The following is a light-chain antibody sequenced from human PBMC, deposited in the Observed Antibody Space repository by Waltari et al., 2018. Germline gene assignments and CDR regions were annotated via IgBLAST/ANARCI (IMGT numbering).Light chain of an antibody. V-gene: IGKV1-9*01. Sequence: IQLTQSSSPLSAYVGDCVFISCRATSRINNYLTWFQHKPGKAPNLLIYSVSTLQSGVPSRFSGSGSGTDFTLTISSLQPEDFATYYCQQFDAYPLTFGGGTKVEIK. CDR1: SRINNY. J-gene: IGKJ4*01. CDR3: QQFDAYPLT. CDR2: SVS.